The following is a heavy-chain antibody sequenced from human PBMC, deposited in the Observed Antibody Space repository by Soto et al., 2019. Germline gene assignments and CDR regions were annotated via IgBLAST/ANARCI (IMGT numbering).Heavy chain of an antibody. J-gene: IGHJ4*01. CDR2: IYHSGST. CDR1: GGSISSGGYS. V-gene: IGHV4-30-2*01. D-gene: IGHD2-21*02. Sequence: QLQLQESGSGLVKPSQTLSLTCAVSGGSISSGGYSWSWIRQPPGKGLEWIGYIYHSGSTHYNPAPSPRAPPSVALSKTPFSLTLLSLTSPVTSLYFCAISTSDIPFPLYYWGPGTLVTVSS. CDR3: AISTSDIPFPLYY.